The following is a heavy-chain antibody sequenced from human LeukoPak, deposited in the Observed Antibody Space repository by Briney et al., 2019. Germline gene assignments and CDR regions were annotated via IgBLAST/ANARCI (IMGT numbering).Heavy chain of an antibody. V-gene: IGHV4-34*01. D-gene: IGHD2-15*01. J-gene: IGHJ6*02. Sequence: PSETLSLTCAVYGASFSAYYWCWIRQPPGKGLEWIGEINHSGGTNYSPSLKSRVTISVDTSKNQFSLKLSSVTAADTAVYYCARDGGGSLYGMDVWGQGTTVTVSS. CDR1: GASFSAYY. CDR2: INHSGGT. CDR3: ARDGGGSLYGMDV.